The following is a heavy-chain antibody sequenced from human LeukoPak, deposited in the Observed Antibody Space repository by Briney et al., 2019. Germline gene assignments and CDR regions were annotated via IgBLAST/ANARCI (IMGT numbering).Heavy chain of an antibody. J-gene: IGHJ4*02. CDR1: GYTFTSYD. CDR3: ARVYSSSWDFDY. CDR2: MNPNSGNT. D-gene: IGHD6-13*01. V-gene: IGHV1-8*01. Sequence: ASVKVSCKASGYTFTSYDINWVRQATGQGLEWMGWMNPNSGNTGHAQKFQGRVTMTRNTSISTAYMELSSLRSEDTAVYYCARVYSSSWDFDYWGQGTLVTVSS.